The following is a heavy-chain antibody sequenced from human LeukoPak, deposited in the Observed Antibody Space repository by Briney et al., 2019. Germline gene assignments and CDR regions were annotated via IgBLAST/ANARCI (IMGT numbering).Heavy chain of an antibody. CDR1: GGSISSGSYY. V-gene: IGHV4-61*02. D-gene: IGHD6-6*01. Sequence: SQTLSLTCTVSGGSISSGSYYWSWIRQPAGKGLEWIGRIYTSGSTNQNPSLKGRVTISVDTSKNQFPLKLSSVTAADTAVYYCARGRPDSSSGRADPKYYFDYWGQGTLVTVSS. CDR3: ARGRPDSSSGRADPKYYFDY. J-gene: IGHJ4*02. CDR2: IYTSGST.